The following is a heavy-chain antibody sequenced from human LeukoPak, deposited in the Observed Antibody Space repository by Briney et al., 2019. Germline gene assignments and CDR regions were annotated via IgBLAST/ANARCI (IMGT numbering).Heavy chain of an antibody. CDR3: ARVVAATGYFDY. CDR2: INPNSGGT. D-gene: IGHD2-15*01. Sequence: ASVKVSCKASGYTFTGYYMHWVRQAPGQGLERMGRINPNSGGTNYAQKFQGRVTMTRDTSISTAYMELSRLRSDDTAVYYCARVVAATGYFDYWGQGTLVTVSS. V-gene: IGHV1-2*06. CDR1: GYTFTGYY. J-gene: IGHJ4*02.